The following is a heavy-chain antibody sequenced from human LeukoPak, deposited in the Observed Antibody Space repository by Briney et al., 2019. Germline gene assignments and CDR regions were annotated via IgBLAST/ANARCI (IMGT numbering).Heavy chain of an antibody. CDR3: AKGPLLWN. CDR1: GFTFSSSA. V-gene: IGHV3-23*01. CDR2: ISGSGGST. Sequence: PGGSLRLSCAASGFTFSSSAMNWVRQAPGKGLEWVSAISGSGGSTYYADSVKGRFTISRDNSRSTLYLQMNSLRAEDTAVYYCAKGPLLWNWGQGTLVTVSS. D-gene: IGHD2/OR15-2a*01. J-gene: IGHJ4*02.